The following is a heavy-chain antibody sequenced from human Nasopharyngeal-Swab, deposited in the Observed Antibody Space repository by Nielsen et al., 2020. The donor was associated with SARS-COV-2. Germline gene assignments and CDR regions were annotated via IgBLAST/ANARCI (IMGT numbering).Heavy chain of an antibody. CDR2: IFQSGTT. CDR3: ARVRGYSFGSYFDT. V-gene: IGHV4-4*02. CDR1: GGYISSSHW. D-gene: IGHD5-18*01. J-gene: IGHJ4*02. Sequence: SETLSLTCTVSGGYISSSHWCSGVRQSPGKSREWIGEIFQSGTTKYNPSLQSRVTILIDKSKNQFSLNLKSVTAADTAVYYCARVRGYSFGSYFDTWGQGMLVTVSS.